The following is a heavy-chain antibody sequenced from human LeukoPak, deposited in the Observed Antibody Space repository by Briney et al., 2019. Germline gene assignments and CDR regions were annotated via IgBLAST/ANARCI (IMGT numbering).Heavy chain of an antibody. J-gene: IGHJ4*02. Sequence: GESLKISCKGSGYSFTSYWIGWVRQMPGKGLEWMGIIYPGDSDTRYSPSFQGQVTISADKSISTAYLQWSSLKASDTAMYYCARHRNSGYDPEEFDYWGQGTLVTVSS. CDR3: ARHRNSGYDPEEFDY. V-gene: IGHV5-51*01. CDR2: IYPGDSDT. D-gene: IGHD5-12*01. CDR1: GYSFTSYW.